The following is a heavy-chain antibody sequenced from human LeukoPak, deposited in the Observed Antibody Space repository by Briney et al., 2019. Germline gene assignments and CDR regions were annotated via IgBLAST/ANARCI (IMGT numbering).Heavy chain of an antibody. J-gene: IGHJ4*02. Sequence: PSETLSLTCTVSGGSISSSSYYWGWIRQPPGKGLEWIGSIYYSGSTYYNPSLKSRVTISVDTSKNQFSLKLSSVTAADTAVYYCASPGIAAAGTSGYWGQGTLVTVYS. CDR3: ASPGIAAAGTSGY. V-gene: IGHV4-39*01. CDR1: GGSISSSSYY. CDR2: IYYSGST. D-gene: IGHD6-13*01.